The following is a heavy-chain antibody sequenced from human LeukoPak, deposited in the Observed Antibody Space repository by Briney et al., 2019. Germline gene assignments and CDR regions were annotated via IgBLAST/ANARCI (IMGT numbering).Heavy chain of an antibody. V-gene: IGHV4-30-4*01. D-gene: IGHD2-15*01. CDR3: VGSDFSTPNAFAV. CDR1: GGSISSGDYY. CDR2: FQPPAKGLGSSFASGST. J-gene: IGHJ3*01. Sequence: PSETLSLTCSVSGGSISSGDYYWGWIRQPPGKGLEWIGYFQPPAKGLGSSFASGSTYYNPSLSSRVTISVDTSRNQFSLRQNSVTAADTAVYSCVGSDFSTPNAFAVWGQGTMVAVSS.